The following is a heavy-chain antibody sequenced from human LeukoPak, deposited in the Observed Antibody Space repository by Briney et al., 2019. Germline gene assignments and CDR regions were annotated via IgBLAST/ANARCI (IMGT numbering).Heavy chain of an antibody. CDR1: GFTFSSYS. CDR2: ISSSSSSYI. CDR3: ARGGSSSPYYFDY. V-gene: IGHV3-21*01. J-gene: IGHJ4*02. D-gene: IGHD6-6*01. Sequence: GGSLRLSCAASGFTFSSYSMNWVRQAPGKGLEWVSSISSSSSSYIYYADSVKGRFTISRDNAKNSLYLQMSSLRAEDTAVYYCARGGSSSPYYFDYWGQGTLVTVSS.